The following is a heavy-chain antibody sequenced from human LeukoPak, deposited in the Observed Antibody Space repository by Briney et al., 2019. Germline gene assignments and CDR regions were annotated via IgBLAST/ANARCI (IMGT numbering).Heavy chain of an antibody. J-gene: IGHJ4*02. Sequence: GGSLRLSCAASGFTFDDYAMHWVRQAPGKGLEWVSGISWNSGSIGYADSVKGRFTISRDNAKNSLYLQMNSLRAEDTALYYCAKAIDYGDYLDYWGQGTLVTVSS. CDR1: GFTFDDYA. CDR3: AKAIDYGDYLDY. V-gene: IGHV3-9*01. CDR2: ISWNSGSI. D-gene: IGHD4-17*01.